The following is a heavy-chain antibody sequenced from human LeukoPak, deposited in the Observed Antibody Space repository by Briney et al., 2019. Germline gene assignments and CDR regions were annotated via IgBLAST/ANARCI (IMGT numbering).Heavy chain of an antibody. D-gene: IGHD6-25*01. CDR1: AITFSNSW. CDR3: ARRYSSDKEMDV. Sequence: GGSLRLSCAASAITFSNSWMNWVRQAPGEGLEWVATIKPDGSEKWYVNSVKGRFTISRDNAKNSLYLQMDSLRVDDTAVYYCARRYSSDKEMDVWGKGTTVTISS. CDR2: IKPDGSEK. V-gene: IGHV3-7*01. J-gene: IGHJ6*04.